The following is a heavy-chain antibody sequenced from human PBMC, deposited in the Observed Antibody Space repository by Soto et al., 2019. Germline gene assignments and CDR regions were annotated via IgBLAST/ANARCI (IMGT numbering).Heavy chain of an antibody. CDR3: ARDMVRGARSRDAFDI. Sequence: TLSLTCTVSGGSISIGGYYWSWILQHPGKGLEWIGYIYYSGSTYYNPSLKSRVTISVDTSKNQFSLKLSSVTAADTAVYYCARDMVRGARSRDAFDIWGQGTMVTVSS. J-gene: IGHJ3*02. V-gene: IGHV4-31*03. CDR2: IYYSGST. D-gene: IGHD3-10*01. CDR1: GGSISIGGYY.